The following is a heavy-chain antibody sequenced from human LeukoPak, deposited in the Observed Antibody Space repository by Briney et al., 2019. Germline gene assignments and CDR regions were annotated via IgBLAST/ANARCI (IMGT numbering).Heavy chain of an antibody. CDR1: GFTFDEYA. Sequence: GESLRLSCAASGFTFDEYAMHWVRQAAGKGLEWVSFISGDGGSTYYADSVKGRCTISRDNSKNSLYLQMNSLRTEDTALYYCAKDWGAYYDSSGFYSGDFDYWGQGTLVTVSS. V-gene: IGHV3-43*02. J-gene: IGHJ4*02. CDR3: AKDWGAYYDSSGFYSGDFDY. D-gene: IGHD3-22*01. CDR2: ISGDGGST.